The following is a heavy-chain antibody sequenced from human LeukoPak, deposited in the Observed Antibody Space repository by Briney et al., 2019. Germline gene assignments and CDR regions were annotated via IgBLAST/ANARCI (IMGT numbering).Heavy chain of an antibody. D-gene: IGHD2-21*02. CDR1: GYTFIDYY. CDR3: ARDRVTLTTFQYDWFDP. V-gene: IGHV1-2*02. CDR2: INPNSGGT. J-gene: IGHJ5*02. Sequence: GASVKVSCKASGYTFIDYYMHWVRQAPGQGLEWMGWINPNSGGTNYAQKFQGRVTMTRDTSISTAYMELSRLRSDDTAVYYCARDRVTLTTFQYDWFDPWGQGTLVTVSS.